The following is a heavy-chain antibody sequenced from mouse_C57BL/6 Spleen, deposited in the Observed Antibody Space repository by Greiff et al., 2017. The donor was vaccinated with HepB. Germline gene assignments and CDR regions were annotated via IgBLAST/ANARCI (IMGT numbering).Heavy chain of an antibody. CDR1: GYSFTSYY. J-gene: IGHJ1*03. CDR3: ARGGTVVDWYFDV. Sequence: QVQLQQSGPELVKPGASVKISCKASGYSFTSYYIHWVKQRPGQGLEWIGWIYPGSGNTKYNEKFKGKATLTADTSSSTAYMQLSSLTSEDSAVYYCARGGTVVDWYFDVWGTGTTVTVSS. CDR2: IYPGSGNT. V-gene: IGHV1-66*01. D-gene: IGHD1-1*01.